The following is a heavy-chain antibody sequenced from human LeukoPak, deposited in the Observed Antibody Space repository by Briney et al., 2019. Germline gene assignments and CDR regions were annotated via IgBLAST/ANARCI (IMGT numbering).Heavy chain of an antibody. CDR3: AKGKLRYFDWVVDY. J-gene: IGHJ4*02. CDR2: IWYDGSNK. Sequence: GGSLRLSCAASGFTFSSYGMHWVRQAPGKGLEWVAVIWYDGSNKYYADSVKGRFTISRDNSKNTLYLQMNSLRAEDTAVYYCAKGKLRYFDWVVDYWGQGTLVTVSS. CDR1: GFTFSSYG. D-gene: IGHD3-9*01. V-gene: IGHV3-30*02.